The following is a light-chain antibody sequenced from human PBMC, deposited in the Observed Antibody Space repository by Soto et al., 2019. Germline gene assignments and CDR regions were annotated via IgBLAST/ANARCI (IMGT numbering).Light chain of an antibody. J-gene: IGKJ1*01. CDR1: ESVDIN. V-gene: IGKV3-15*01. CDR3: QQYNNWPPWT. Sequence: EIVLTQSPATLSVSPGERVTLSCRASESVDINLAWYQQKPGQAPRLLIYGASTRATDIPGRFSGSGSGTAFTLNISSLQSEDFALYYCQQYNNWPPWTFGQGTKVDIK. CDR2: GAS.